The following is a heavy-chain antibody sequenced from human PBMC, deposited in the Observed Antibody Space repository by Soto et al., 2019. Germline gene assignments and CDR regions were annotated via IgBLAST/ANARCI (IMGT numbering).Heavy chain of an antibody. CDR2: ISGSGGST. CDR1: GFTFSSYA. CDR3: AKGAAYSSGWYAYYYYGMDV. V-gene: IGHV3-23*01. Sequence: GLSRRLSCADSGFTFSSYAMSWVRQAPGTVLEWISAISGSGGSTYYADSVKGRFTISRDNSKNTLYLQMNSLRAEDTAVYYCAKGAAYSSGWYAYYYYGMDVWGQGTTVTVSS. J-gene: IGHJ6*02. D-gene: IGHD6-19*01.